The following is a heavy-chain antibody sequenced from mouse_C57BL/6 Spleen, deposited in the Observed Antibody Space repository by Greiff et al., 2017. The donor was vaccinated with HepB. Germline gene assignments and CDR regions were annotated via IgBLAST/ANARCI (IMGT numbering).Heavy chain of an antibody. V-gene: IGHV5-12*01. CDR2: ISNGGGST. Sequence: EVHLVESGGGLVQPGGSLKLSCAASGFTFSDYYMYWVRQTPEKRLEWVAYISNGGGSTYYPDTVKGRFTISRDNAKNTLYLQMSRLKSEDTAMYYCARLGRRNAMDYWGQGTSVTVSS. D-gene: IGHD4-1*01. CDR3: ARLGRRNAMDY. CDR1: GFTFSDYY. J-gene: IGHJ4*01.